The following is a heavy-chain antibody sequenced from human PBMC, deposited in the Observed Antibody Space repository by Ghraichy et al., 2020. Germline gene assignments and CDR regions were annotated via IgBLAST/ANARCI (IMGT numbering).Heavy chain of an antibody. CDR1: GFTFSSYW. CDR3: VKDLVGGGFGAYGMDV. CDR2: INSDGGST. Sequence: GGSLRLSCAASGFTFSSYWMHWVRQAPGKGLVWVSRINSDGGSTTYADSVKGRFTISKDNAKNTLYLQMNSLRAEDTAVYYCVKDLVGGGFGAYGMDVWGLVTKVSVS. J-gene: IGHJ6*02. D-gene: IGHD2-21*01. V-gene: IGHV3-74*01.